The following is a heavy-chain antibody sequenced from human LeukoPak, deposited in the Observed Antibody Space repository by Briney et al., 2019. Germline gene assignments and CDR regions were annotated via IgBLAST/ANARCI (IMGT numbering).Heavy chain of an antibody. D-gene: IGHD6-13*01. J-gene: IGHJ4*02. CDR2: ISPYSGNT. Sequence: ASVKVSCKASGYTFHNYGISWVRQAPGQGLEWMGWISPYSGNTDYTERLQGRVTMTTDTSTTTAFMELRSLRSDDTAVYYCARTSGVSAAGSHYYFDYWGQGTLVTVSS. V-gene: IGHV1-18*01. CDR3: ARTSGVSAAGSHYYFDY. CDR1: GYTFHNYG.